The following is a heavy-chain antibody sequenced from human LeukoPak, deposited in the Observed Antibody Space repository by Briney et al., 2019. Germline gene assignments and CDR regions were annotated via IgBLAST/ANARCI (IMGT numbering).Heavy chain of an antibody. CDR3: ASLSSGSYLNFDY. J-gene: IGHJ4*02. Sequence: SGTLSLTCAVSGGSISSSNWWSWVRQPPGKGLEWIGEIYHSGSTNYNPSLKSRVTISVDKSKNQFSLKLSSVTAADTAVYYCASLSSGSYLNFDYWGQGTLVTVSS. CDR2: IYHSGST. CDR1: GGSISSSNW. V-gene: IGHV4-4*02. D-gene: IGHD1-26*01.